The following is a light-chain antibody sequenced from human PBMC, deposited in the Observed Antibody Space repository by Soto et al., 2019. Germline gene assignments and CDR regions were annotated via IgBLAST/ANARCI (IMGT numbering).Light chain of an antibody. CDR1: KSGSKS. CDR3: QVWESSGDQVV. CDR2: DDS. J-gene: IGLJ2*01. V-gene: IGLV3-21*02. Sequence: SYELTQTSSVSVAPVQTAKMTCGGNKSGSKSVHWDQQKAGQAPVLVVHDDSDRPSGIPERFSGSNSANTATLSIRRVEAGDEADYYCQVWESSGDQVVLAGGTKLTVL.